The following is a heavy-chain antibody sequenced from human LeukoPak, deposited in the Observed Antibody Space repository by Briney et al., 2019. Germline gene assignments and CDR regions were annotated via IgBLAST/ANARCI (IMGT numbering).Heavy chain of an antibody. V-gene: IGHV3-21*01. J-gene: IGHJ5*02. CDR1: GFTFSSYS. Sequence: GGSLRLSCAASGFTFSSYSMNRVRQAPGKGLEWVSSISSSSSYIYYADSVKGRFTISRDNAKNSLYLQMNSLRAEDTAVYYCARDSSIYANYRFDPWGQGTLVTVSS. CDR2: ISSSSSYI. CDR3: ARDSSIYANYRFDP. D-gene: IGHD4/OR15-4a*01.